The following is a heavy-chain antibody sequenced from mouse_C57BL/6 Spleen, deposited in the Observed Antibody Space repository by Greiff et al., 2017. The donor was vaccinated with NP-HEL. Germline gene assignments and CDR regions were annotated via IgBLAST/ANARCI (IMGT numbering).Heavy chain of an antibody. CDR2: INPNNGGT. D-gene: IGHD1-1*01. CDR1: GYTFTDSN. CDR3: AREDYYGSSYAMDY. J-gene: IGHJ4*01. V-gene: IGHV1-22*01. Sequence: VQLQPSGPELVKPGASVKMSCKASGYTFTDSNMHWVKQSHGKSLEWIGYINPNNGGTSYNQKFKGKATLTVNKSSSTAYMELRSLTSEDSAVYYCAREDYYGSSYAMDYWGQGTSVTVSS.